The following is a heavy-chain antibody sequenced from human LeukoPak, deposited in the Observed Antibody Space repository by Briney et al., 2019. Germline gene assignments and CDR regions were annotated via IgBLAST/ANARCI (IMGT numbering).Heavy chain of an antibody. CDR2: IFYSGST. CDR3: ARTRLVGNTGWYFDL. Sequence: PSETLPLTCTVSGGSISSYCWSWIRQPPGKGLEWIGYIFYSGSTNYNPSLKSRVTISVDTSKNQFSLKLSSVTAADTAVYYCARTRLVGNTGWYFDLWGRGTLVTVSS. V-gene: IGHV4-59*01. D-gene: IGHD2-8*02. J-gene: IGHJ2*01. CDR1: GGSISSYC.